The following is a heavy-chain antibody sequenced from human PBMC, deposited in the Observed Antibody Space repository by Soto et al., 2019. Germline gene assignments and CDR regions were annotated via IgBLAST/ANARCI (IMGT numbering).Heavy chain of an antibody. J-gene: IGHJ4*02. Sequence: QVQLVQSGAEEKKPGASVKVSCKASGYTFTSYAMHWVRQAPGQRLEWMGWINAGNGNTKYSQKFQGRVTITRDTSARTAYMEMSSLRSEDPAVYYCARYPCIAVADYWGQGTLVTVSS. CDR1: GYTFTSYA. D-gene: IGHD6-19*01. CDR3: ARYPCIAVADY. CDR2: INAGNGNT. V-gene: IGHV1-3*05.